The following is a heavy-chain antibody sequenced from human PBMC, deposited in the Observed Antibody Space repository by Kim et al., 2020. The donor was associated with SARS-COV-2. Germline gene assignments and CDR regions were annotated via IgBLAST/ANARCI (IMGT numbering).Heavy chain of an antibody. J-gene: IGHJ1*01. CDR2: ISWNSVTS. Sequence: GGSLRLSCAASGFNFGDYAMHWVRQVPGKGLEWVSGISWNSVTSGYADSVRGRFTIYRDNVKNFLYLEMNSLRTEDTALYYCAKDGGVSWSVAEYCHQWGKGTLVTVSS. V-gene: IGHV3-9*01. D-gene: IGHD3-16*01. CDR3: AKDGGVSWSVAEYCHQ. CDR1: GFNFGDYA.